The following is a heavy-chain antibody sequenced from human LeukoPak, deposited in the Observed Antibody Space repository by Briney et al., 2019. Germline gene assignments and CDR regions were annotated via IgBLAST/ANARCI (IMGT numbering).Heavy chain of an antibody. CDR3: ARENYGDPYNWFDP. J-gene: IGHJ5*02. D-gene: IGHD4-17*01. Sequence: GASVKVSCKASGGTFSSYAISWVRQAPGQGLEWMGWINPNSGGTNYAQKFQGWVTMTRDTSISTAYMELSRLRSDDTAVYYCARENYGDPYNWFDPWGQGTLVTVSS. V-gene: IGHV1-2*04. CDR2: INPNSGGT. CDR1: GGTFSSYA.